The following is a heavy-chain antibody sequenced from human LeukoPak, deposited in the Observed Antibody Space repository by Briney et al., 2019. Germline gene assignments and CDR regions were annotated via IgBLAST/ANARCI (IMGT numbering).Heavy chain of an antibody. D-gene: IGHD3-22*01. J-gene: IGHJ4*02. Sequence: PGRSLRLSCASSGFSFSSYGMHRVRQAPGHELDWEAVIWYDGSNKYYADSVKGRFTISRDNSKNTLYLQMNSLRAEDTAVYYCARDRYYDSSGYPSDWGQGTLVTVSS. V-gene: IGHV3-33*01. CDR3: ARDRYYDSSGYPSD. CDR2: IWYDGSNK. CDR1: GFSFSSYG.